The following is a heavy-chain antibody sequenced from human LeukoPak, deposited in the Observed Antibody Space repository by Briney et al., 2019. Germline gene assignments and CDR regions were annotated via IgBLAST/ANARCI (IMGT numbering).Heavy chain of an antibody. CDR3: ARESVSIVGANTFGPIDY. Sequence: ASVKVSCKASGYTFTGYYMHWVRQAPGQGLEWMGWINPNSGGTNYAQKFQGRVTMTRDTSISTAYMELSRLRSDDTAVYYCARESVSIVGANTFGPIDYWGQGTLVTVSS. J-gene: IGHJ4*02. D-gene: IGHD1-26*01. CDR2: INPNSGGT. V-gene: IGHV1-2*02. CDR1: GYTFTGYY.